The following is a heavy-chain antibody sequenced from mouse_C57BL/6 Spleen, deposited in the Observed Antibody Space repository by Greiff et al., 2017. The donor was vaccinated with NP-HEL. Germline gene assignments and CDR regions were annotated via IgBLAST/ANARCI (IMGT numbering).Heavy chain of an antibody. CDR3: AREGFYGSSPYYFDY. D-gene: IGHD1-1*01. J-gene: IGHJ2*01. V-gene: IGHV14-2*01. Sequence: VHVKQSGAELVKPGASVKLSCTASGFNIKDYYMHWVKQRTEQGLEWIGRIDPEDGETKYAPKFQGKATITADTSSNTAYLQLSSLTSEDTAVYYCAREGFYGSSPYYFDYWGQGTTLTVSS. CDR1: GFNIKDYY. CDR2: IDPEDGET.